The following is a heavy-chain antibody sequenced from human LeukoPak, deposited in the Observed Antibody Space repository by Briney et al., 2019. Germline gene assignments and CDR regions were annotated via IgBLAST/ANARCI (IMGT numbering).Heavy chain of an antibody. Sequence: GGSLRLSCAASGFTFSNDWMSWVRQAPGKGLEWVGRIKSKTDGGKTDYAAPVKGRFTISRDDSKNTLYLQMNSLKTEDTAVYYCTTDPHSSGRDYWGQGTLVTVSS. CDR1: GFTFSNDW. V-gene: IGHV3-15*01. CDR2: IKSKTDGGKT. J-gene: IGHJ4*02. D-gene: IGHD6-19*01. CDR3: TTDPHSSGRDY.